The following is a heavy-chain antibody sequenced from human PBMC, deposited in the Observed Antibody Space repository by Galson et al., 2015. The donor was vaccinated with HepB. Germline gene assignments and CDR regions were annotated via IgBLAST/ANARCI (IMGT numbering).Heavy chain of an antibody. CDR3: ARETLRKYGSGSYRLSHYYMDV. J-gene: IGHJ6*03. V-gene: IGHV3-48*01. CDR1: GFTFSSYS. Sequence: SLRLSCAASGFTFSSYSMNWVRQAPGRGLEWVSYISSSSSTIYYADSVKGRFTISRDNAKNSLYLQMNSLRAEDTAVYYCARETLRKYGSGSYRLSHYYMDVWGKGTTVTVSS. CDR2: ISSSSSTI. D-gene: IGHD3-10*01.